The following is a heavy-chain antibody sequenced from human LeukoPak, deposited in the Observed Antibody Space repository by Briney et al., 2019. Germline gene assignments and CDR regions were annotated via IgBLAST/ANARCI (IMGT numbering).Heavy chain of an antibody. J-gene: IGHJ4*02. CDR3: ATYRQVLLPFES. Sequence: GGSLRLSCAASGFTFSTFAMIWVRQPPGKGLEWVSSIFPSGGEIHSADSVRGRFTISRDNSKSTLSLQMNSLRAEDTAIYYCATYRQVLLPFESWGQGTLVTVSS. CDR1: GFTFSTFA. V-gene: IGHV3-23*01. CDR2: IFPSGGEI. D-gene: IGHD2-8*02.